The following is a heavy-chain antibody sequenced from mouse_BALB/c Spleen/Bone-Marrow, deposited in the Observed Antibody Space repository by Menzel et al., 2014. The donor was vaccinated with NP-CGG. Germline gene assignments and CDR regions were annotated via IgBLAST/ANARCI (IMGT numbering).Heavy chain of an antibody. D-gene: IGHD2-1*01. CDR1: GFNIKDTY. Sequence: EVQLQQSGAELVKPGTSVKLSCTASGFNIKDTYMHWVKRRPEQGLEWIGRIYPANGDTKYDPKFQGKATITADTSSNTAYLQLSSLTSEDSAVYYCARYGNGLMDYWGRGTSVTISS. CDR2: IYPANGDT. CDR3: ARYGNGLMDY. J-gene: IGHJ4*01. V-gene: IGHV14-3*02.